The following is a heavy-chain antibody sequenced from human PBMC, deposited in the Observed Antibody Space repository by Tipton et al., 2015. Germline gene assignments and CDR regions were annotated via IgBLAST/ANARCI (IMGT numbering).Heavy chain of an antibody. CDR2: INYGGSA. Sequence: TLSLTCTVSGGSISSSTYYWGWIRRPPGKGLEWIGSINYGGSAYYNPSLKSRVIISVDTAMNQFSLKLSSVTAADTAVYYCAREVWYYDSSGYDYWGQGTLVTVSS. CDR3: AREVWYYDSSGYDY. V-gene: IGHV4-39*07. D-gene: IGHD3-22*01. CDR1: GGSISSSTYY. J-gene: IGHJ4*02.